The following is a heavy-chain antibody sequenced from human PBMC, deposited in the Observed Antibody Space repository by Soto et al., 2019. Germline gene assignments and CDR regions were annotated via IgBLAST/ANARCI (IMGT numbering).Heavy chain of an antibody. D-gene: IGHD3-3*01. CDR1: GGTFSSYA. V-gene: IGHV1-69*01. CDR2: IIPIFGTA. J-gene: IGHJ5*02. Sequence: VKVSCKASGGTFSSYAISWVRQAPGQGLEWMGGIIPIFGTANYAQKFQGRVTITADESTSTAYMELSSLRSEDTAVYYCARSQERITIFGVVINWFDPWGQGTLVTVSS. CDR3: ARSQERITIFGVVINWFDP.